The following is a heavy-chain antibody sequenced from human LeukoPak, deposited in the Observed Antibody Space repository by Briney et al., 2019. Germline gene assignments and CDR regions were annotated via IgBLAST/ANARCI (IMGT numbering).Heavy chain of an antibody. J-gene: IGHJ4*02. CDR3: ARESRYCSSTSCSYFDY. CDR2: IYRGGDT. Sequence: PGGSLRLSCAASGFTVSISYMNWVRQAPGKGLEWVSVIYRGGDTYYADSVKGRFTISRDNSKNTLFPQMNSLRAEDTAVYYCARESRYCSSTSCSYFDYWGQGTLVTVSS. CDR1: GFTVSISY. V-gene: IGHV3-53*01. D-gene: IGHD2-2*01.